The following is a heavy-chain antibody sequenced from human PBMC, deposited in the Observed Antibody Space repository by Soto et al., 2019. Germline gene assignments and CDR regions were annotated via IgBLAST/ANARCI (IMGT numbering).Heavy chain of an antibody. CDR2: IWYDGSNK. CDR1: GFTFSNAW. V-gene: IGHV3-33*08. J-gene: IGHJ4*02. D-gene: IGHD3-9*01. Sequence: GGSLRLSCAASGFTFSNAWMNWVRQAPGKGLEWVAVIWYDGSNKYYADSVKGRFTISRDNSKNTLYLQMNSLRAEDTAVYYCARDEWVPYDILTGYHPFDYWGQGTLVTVSS. CDR3: ARDEWVPYDILTGYHPFDY.